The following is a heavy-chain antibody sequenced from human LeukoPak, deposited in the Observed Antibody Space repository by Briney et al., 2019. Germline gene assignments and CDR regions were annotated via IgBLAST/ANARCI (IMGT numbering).Heavy chain of an antibody. CDR3: AKPRGQWQGYFDY. CDR2: ISGSGGST. Sequence: GGSLRLSCAASGFTFSSYAMSWVRQAPGKGLEWVSAISGSGGSTYYADSVKGRFTISRDNSKSTLYLQMNSLRAEDTAVYYCAKPRGQWQGYFDYWGQGTLVTVSS. CDR1: GFTFSSYA. V-gene: IGHV3-23*01. D-gene: IGHD6-19*01. J-gene: IGHJ4*02.